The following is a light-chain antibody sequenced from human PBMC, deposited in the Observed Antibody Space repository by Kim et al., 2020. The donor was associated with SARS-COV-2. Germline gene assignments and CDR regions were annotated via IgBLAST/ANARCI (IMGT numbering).Light chain of an antibody. CDR2: EVN. V-gene: IGLV2-23*02. J-gene: IGLJ3*02. CDR3: SSYADANSLV. CDR1: GRDVGTYDL. Sequence: QSALTQPASVSGSPGQSIRISCTGTGRDVGTYDLVSWFQQHPGKAPKLIISEVNQRPSGISLRFSGSKSGNTASLTISGLQAEDEADYYCSSYADANSLVFGGGTQLTVL.